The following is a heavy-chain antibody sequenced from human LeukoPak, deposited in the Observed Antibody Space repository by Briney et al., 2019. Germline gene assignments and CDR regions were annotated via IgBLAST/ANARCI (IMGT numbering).Heavy chain of an antibody. CDR3: ARRYCSSTSCYGNFDY. D-gene: IGHD2-2*01. Sequence: VKVSCKASGGTFSSYAISWVRQAPGQGLEWMGGIIPIFGTANYAQKFQGRVTITADESTSTAYMELSSLRSEDTAVYYCARRYCSSTSCYGNFDYWGQGTLVTVSS. V-gene: IGHV1-69*13. CDR1: GGTFSSYA. J-gene: IGHJ4*02. CDR2: IIPIFGTA.